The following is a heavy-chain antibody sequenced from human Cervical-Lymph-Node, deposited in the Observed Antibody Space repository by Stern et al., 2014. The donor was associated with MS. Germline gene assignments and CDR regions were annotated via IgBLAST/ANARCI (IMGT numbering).Heavy chain of an antibody. CDR2: ISSSSSHI. Sequence: EMQLVESGGGLVKPGGSLRLSCAASGFTFSSYSMNWVRQAPGKGLEWVSSISSSSSHIYYADSVKGRFTISRDNAKNSLYLQMNSLRAEDTAVYYCARGDGYTDYFDYWGQGTLVTVSS. V-gene: IGHV3-21*01. J-gene: IGHJ4*02. CDR3: ARGDGYTDYFDY. D-gene: IGHD5-24*01. CDR1: GFTFSSYS.